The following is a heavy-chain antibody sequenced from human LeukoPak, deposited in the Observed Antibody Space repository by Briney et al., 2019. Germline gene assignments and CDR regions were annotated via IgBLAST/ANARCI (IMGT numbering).Heavy chain of an antibody. Sequence: GGSLRLSCAASGFTFSSYGMHWVRQTPGKRLEWVAVIWYDGSNKYYADSVKGRFTISRDNSKNTLYLQMNSLRAEDTAVYYCARKYSGYDSIDYWGQGTLVTVSS. CDR2: IWYDGSNK. CDR3: ARKYSGYDSIDY. J-gene: IGHJ4*02. CDR1: GFTFSSYG. V-gene: IGHV3-33*01. D-gene: IGHD5-12*01.